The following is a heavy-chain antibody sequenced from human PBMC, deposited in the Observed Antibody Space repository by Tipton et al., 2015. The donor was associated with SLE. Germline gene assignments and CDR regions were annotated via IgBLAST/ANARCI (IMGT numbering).Heavy chain of an antibody. D-gene: IGHD3-22*01. V-gene: IGHV3-20*04. CDR3: ARARGDSSGPFEY. CDR2: INWNGGNT. J-gene: IGHJ4*02. CDR1: GFTFSSYA. Sequence: SLRLSCAASGFTFSSYAMNWVRQAPGKGLEWVSGINWNGGNTGSADSVKGRFTISRDNAKNSLYLQMNSLRAEDTALYYCARARGDSSGPFEYWGQGTLVTVSS.